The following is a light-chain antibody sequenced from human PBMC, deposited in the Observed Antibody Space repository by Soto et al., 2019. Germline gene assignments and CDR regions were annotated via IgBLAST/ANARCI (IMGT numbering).Light chain of an antibody. CDR3: TSYATGDTFP. CDR1: SSDVGGHNY. J-gene: IGLJ2*01. Sequence: QSALTQPASVSGSPGQSITISCTGTSSDVGGHNYVSWYQQHPGKAPKLLIYEVDKRPSGVPDRFSGSKSGNTASLTVSGLQAEDEADYYCTSYATGDTFPFGGGTKLTVL. CDR2: EVD. V-gene: IGLV2-8*01.